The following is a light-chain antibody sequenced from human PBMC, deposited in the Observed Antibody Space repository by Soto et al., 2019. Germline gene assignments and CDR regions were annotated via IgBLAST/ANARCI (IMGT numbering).Light chain of an antibody. V-gene: IGKV1-27*01. Sequence: DIQMTQSPSSLSASVGDRVTISCRASQGIGNFLAWYQHKQGNVPKLLIYAASTLQSGGPSRFSGSGSGTDFTLTINRLEPEDFAVYYCQLYGISPHFGQGTRLEIK. CDR1: QGIGNF. J-gene: IGKJ5*01. CDR3: QLYGISPH. CDR2: AAS.